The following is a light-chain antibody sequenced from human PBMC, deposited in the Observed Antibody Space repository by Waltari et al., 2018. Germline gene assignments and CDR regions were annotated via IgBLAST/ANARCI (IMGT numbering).Light chain of an antibody. CDR2: GAS. CDR3: QQHNDWPLT. CDR1: QSVSSK. J-gene: IGKJ5*01. V-gene: IGKV3-15*01. Sequence: EIVMTQSPATLSVSPGESAALSCRASQSVSSKVAWYQQIPGQAPRLLIYGASTRATGIPARFSGSGSGTEFTLTISSLQSEDFAVYFCQQHNDWPLTFGQGTRLEIE.